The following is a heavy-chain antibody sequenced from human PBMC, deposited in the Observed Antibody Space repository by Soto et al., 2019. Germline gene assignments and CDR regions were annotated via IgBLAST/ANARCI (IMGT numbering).Heavy chain of an antibody. J-gene: IGHJ6*02. D-gene: IGHD6-6*01. CDR3: ARMLADRRGLGGMDV. Sequence: VKVSCNASGGSFISYAISWGRQAPGQGLEWMGGIIPIFGTANYAQKFQGRVTITADKSTSTAYMELSSLRSEDTAVYYCARMLADRRGLGGMDVWGQGTTVTVSS. CDR2: IIPIFGTA. CDR1: GGSFISYA. V-gene: IGHV1-69*06.